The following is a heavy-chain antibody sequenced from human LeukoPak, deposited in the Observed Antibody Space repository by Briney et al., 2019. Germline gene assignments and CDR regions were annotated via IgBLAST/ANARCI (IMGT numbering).Heavy chain of an antibody. CDR2: IKQDGSEK. CDR3: ARAPSSDYYSHFDY. CDR1: GFTFSSYW. V-gene: IGHV3-7*01. Sequence: PGGSLRLSCAASGFTFSSYWMSWVRQAPGKGLEWVANIKQDGSEKYYVDSVKGRFTISRDNAKNSLYPQMNSLRAEDTAVYYCARAPSSDYYSHFDYWGQGTLVTVSS. D-gene: IGHD3-22*01. J-gene: IGHJ4*02.